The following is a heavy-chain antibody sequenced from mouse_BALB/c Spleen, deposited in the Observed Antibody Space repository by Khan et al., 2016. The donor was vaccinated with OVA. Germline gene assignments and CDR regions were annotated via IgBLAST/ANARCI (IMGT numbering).Heavy chain of an antibody. D-gene: IGHD1-1*01. CDR3: ARTPGYYGSNYFDY. Sequence: EVELVESGGGLVKPGGSLKLSCAASGFTFSSYALSWVRQTPEKRLEWVATISSGGSYTYYPGSVKGRFTISRDTATNTLYLQMSSLRAEDAAMYYCARTPGYYGSNYFDYWGQGSTLTVSS. V-gene: IGHV5-9-3*01. J-gene: IGHJ2*01. CDR2: ISSGGSYT. CDR1: GFTFSSYA.